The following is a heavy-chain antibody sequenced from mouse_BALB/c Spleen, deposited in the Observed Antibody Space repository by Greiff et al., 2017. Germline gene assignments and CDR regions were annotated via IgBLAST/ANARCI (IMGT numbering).Heavy chain of an antibody. Sequence: QVQLQQSGSVLVRPGASVKLSCKASGYTFTSSWMHWAKQRPGQGLEWIGEIHPNSGNTNYNEKFKGKATLTVDTSSSTAYVDLSSLTSEDSAVYYCARTVITTVVATRAMDYWGQGTSVTVSS. D-gene: IGHD1-1*01. J-gene: IGHJ4*01. CDR1: GYTFTSSW. CDR3: ARTVITTVVATRAMDY. V-gene: IGHV1S130*01. CDR2: IHPNSGNT.